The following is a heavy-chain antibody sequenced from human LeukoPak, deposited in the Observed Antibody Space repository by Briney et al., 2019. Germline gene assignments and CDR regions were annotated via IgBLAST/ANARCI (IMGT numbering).Heavy chain of an antibody. Sequence: GSLRLSCAASGFTFSSYSMSWVRQAPGKGLEWVSSISSSSTYIYIADSVKGRFTISRDNAKNSLYLQMNSLRAEDTAVYYCARAVTAAKYCFDCWGQGTQVTVS. CDR3: ARAVTAAKYCFDC. CDR1: GFTFSSYS. J-gene: IGHJ4*02. CDR2: ISSSSTYI. D-gene: IGHD2-15*01. V-gene: IGHV3-21*01.